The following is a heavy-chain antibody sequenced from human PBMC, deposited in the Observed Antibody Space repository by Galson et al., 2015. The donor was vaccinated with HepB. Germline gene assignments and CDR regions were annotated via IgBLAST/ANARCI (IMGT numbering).Heavy chain of an antibody. CDR3: GRYIEGFRPYYGLDV. CDR2: TYYRSKWYN. CDR1: GDSVSSSNAA. Sequence: CAISGDSVSSSNAAWTWIRQSPSRGLEWLGRTYYRSKWYNDYAVSVKSRVTINIDTSRSEFSLQLNSVTPEDTAVYYCGRYIEGFRPYYGLDVWGQGTTVTVSS. V-gene: IGHV6-1*01. D-gene: IGHD2-15*01. J-gene: IGHJ6*02.